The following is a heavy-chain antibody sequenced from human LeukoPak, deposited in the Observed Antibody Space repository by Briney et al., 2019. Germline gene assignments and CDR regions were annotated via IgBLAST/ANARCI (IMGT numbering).Heavy chain of an antibody. Sequence: PGGSLRLSCTVSGFTFSNYWMSWVRQAPGKGLEWVANIKQDRGEKYYLESVKGRFTISRDDAKNSLYLQMNSLRAEDTAVYYCVRVPGIYLLFDSWGQGTLVAVSS. CDR1: GFTFSNYW. CDR2: IKQDRGEK. D-gene: IGHD2-21*01. J-gene: IGHJ4*02. CDR3: VRVPGIYLLFDS. V-gene: IGHV3-7*01.